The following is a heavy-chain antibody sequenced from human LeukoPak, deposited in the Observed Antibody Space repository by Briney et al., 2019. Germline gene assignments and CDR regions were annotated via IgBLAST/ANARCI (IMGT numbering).Heavy chain of an antibody. CDR1: GGSFSGYY. CDR2: INHSGST. Sequence: SETLFLTCVVYGGSFSGYYWSWVRQPPGKGLELIGEINHSGSTTYNPSLKSRVTISVDTSKNQFSLKLSSVTAADTAVYYCARSGRFLGWFRPRDYYYYMDGWGKGTTVAVSS. D-gene: IGHD3-3*01. J-gene: IGHJ6*03. CDR3: ARSGRFLGWFRPRDYYYYMDG. V-gene: IGHV4-34*01.